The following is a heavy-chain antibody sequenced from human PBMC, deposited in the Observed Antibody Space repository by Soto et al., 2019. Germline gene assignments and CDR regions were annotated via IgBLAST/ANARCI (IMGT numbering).Heavy chain of an antibody. D-gene: IGHD3-9*01. CDR3: AKDHHAGRYYDILTGYYANFDY. V-gene: IGHV3-23*01. CDR1: GFTFSSYA. Sequence: GGSLRLSCAASGFTFSSYAMSWVRQAPGKGLEWVSAISGSGGSTYYADSVKGRFTISRDNSKNTLYLQMNSLRAEDTAVYYCAKDHHAGRYYDILTGYYANFDYWGQGTLVTVS. CDR2: ISGSGGST. J-gene: IGHJ4*02.